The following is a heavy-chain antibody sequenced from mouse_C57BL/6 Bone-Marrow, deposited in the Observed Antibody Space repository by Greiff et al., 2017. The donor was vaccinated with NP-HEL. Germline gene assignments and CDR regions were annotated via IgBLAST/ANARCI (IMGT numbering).Heavy chain of an antibody. V-gene: IGHV5-4*01. CDR2: ISDGGSYT. CDR1: GFTFSSYA. Sequence: EVKLMESGGGLVKPGGSLKLSCAASGFTFSSYAMSWVRQTPEKRLEWVATISDGGSYTYYPDNVKGRFTISRDNAKNNLYLQMSHLKSEDTAMYYCARDGGVVARNYAMDYWGQGTSVTVSS. CDR3: ARDGGVVARNYAMDY. J-gene: IGHJ4*01. D-gene: IGHD1-1*01.